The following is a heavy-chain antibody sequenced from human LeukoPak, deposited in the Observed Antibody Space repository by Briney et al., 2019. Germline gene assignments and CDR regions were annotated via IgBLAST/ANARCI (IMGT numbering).Heavy chain of an antibody. CDR1: GGSIYSSSYY. D-gene: IGHD6-19*01. V-gene: IGHV4-39*01. Sequence: SETLSLACTVSGGSIYSSSYYWGWIRQPPGKGLEWIGSIYYSGSTYYNPSLKSRVTISGDTSKNQFSLELSSVTAADAAVYHCARLYTSGWHVDYWGQGTLVTVSS. J-gene: IGHJ4*02. CDR2: IYYSGST. CDR3: ARLYTSGWHVDY.